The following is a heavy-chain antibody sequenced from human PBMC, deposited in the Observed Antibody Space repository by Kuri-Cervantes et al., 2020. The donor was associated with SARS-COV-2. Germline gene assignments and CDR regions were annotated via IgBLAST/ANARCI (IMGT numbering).Heavy chain of an antibody. J-gene: IGHJ4*02. CDR1: GFTFSSYW. CDR3: ARDSMTTRDFDY. V-gene: IGHV3-74*01. CDR2: LTNDGSDA. Sequence: GESLKISCVASGFTFSSYWMHWVRQAPGKGLVWVSRLTNDGSDAIFADSVKGRFTIFRDNAKNMLYLYMNSLRADDTAVYYCARDSMTTRDFDYWGQGTLVTVSS. D-gene: IGHD4-11*01.